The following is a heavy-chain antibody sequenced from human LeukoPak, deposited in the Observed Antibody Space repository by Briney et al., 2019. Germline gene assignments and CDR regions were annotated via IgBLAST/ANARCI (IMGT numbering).Heavy chain of an antibody. CDR3: ATHRRGSSGFYFDY. V-gene: IGHV3-23*01. Sequence: PGGSLRLSCAASGFTFGSYAMSWVRQAPGKGLEWVSAISGSGGSTYYADSVKGRFTISRDNSKNTLYLQMNSLRAEDTAVYYCATHRRGSSGFYFDYWGQGTLVTVSS. CDR1: GFTFGSYA. CDR2: ISGSGGST. D-gene: IGHD6-6*01. J-gene: IGHJ4*02.